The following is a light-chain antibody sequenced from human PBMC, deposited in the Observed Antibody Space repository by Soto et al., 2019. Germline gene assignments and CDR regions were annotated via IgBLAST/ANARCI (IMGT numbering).Light chain of an antibody. J-gene: IGLJ1*01. CDR3: QSYDSSLSGYV. CDR1: SSNIGADYD. CDR2: GNS. V-gene: IGLV1-40*01. Sequence: VLTQPPSVSGAPGQRVTISCTGSSSNIGADYDVHWYQQLPGTAPKLLIYGNSNRPSGVPDRFSGSKSGTSASLAITGLQAEDEADYYCQSYDSSLSGYVFGTGTKVTVL.